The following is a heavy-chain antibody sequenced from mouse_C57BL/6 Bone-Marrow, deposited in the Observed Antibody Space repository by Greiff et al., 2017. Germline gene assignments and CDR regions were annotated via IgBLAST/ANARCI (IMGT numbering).Heavy chain of an antibody. CDR3: TTRGPDV. Sequence: VQLQQSGAELVRPGASVKLSCTASGFNIKDDYMHWVKQRPEQGLEWIGWIDPENGDTEYASKFQGKATITADTSSNKAYLQLSSLTSEDTAVYYCTTRGPDVWGQGTTLTVSS. V-gene: IGHV14-4*01. CDR2: IDPENGDT. CDR1: GFNIKDDY. J-gene: IGHJ2*01.